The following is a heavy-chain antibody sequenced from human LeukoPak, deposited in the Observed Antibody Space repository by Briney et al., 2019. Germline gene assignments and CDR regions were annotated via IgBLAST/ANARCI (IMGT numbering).Heavy chain of an antibody. V-gene: IGHV4-30-4*08. CDR3: AREERQQQYFQH. CDR1: GGSISSGGYY. CDR2: IYYSGST. J-gene: IGHJ1*01. Sequence: PSETLSLTCTVSGGSISSGGYYWSWIRQHPGKGLEWIGYIYYSGSTYYNPSLKSRVTISVDTSKNQFSLKLSSVTAADTAVYYCAREERQQQYFQHWGQGTLVTVSS. D-gene: IGHD6-13*01.